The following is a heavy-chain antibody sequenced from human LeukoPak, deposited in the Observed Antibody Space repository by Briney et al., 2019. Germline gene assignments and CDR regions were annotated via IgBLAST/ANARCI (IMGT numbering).Heavy chain of an antibody. CDR1: GGSVSSGSYY. Sequence: SETLSLTCTVSGGSVSSGSYYWSWIRQPPGTGLEWIGYIYYSGSTNYNPSLKSRVTISVDTSKNQFSLKLSSVTAADTAVYYCARDDYGDYVGYYYYGMDVWGQGTTVTVSS. D-gene: IGHD4-17*01. CDR3: ARDDYGDYVGYYYYGMDV. CDR2: IYYSGST. V-gene: IGHV4-61*01. J-gene: IGHJ6*02.